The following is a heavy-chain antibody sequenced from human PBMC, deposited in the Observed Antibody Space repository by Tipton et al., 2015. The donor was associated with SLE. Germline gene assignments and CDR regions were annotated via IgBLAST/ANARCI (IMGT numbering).Heavy chain of an antibody. J-gene: IGHJ4*02. CDR2: IYYSGTT. CDR1: GGSISSNGYY. D-gene: IGHD1-26*01. V-gene: IGHV4-31*03. Sequence: TLSLTCTVSGGSISSNGYYWTWIRQHPGEGLEWIAYIYYSGTTYYNPSLKSRVIISVDTSQNQFSLNLISVTAADTAVYYCARVGVTNVFESWGRGTLVTVSS. CDR3: ARVGVTNVFES.